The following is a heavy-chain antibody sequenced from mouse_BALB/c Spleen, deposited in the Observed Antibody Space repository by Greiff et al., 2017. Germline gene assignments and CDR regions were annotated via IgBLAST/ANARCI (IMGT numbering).Heavy chain of an antibody. D-gene: IGHD1-1*01. CDR1: GFSLTSYG. CDR2: IWRGGST. CDR3: ARNSGTTVGYAMDY. J-gene: IGHJ4*01. Sequence: VQLVESGPGLVQPSQSLSITCTASGFSLTSYGVHWVRQSPGKGLEWLGVIWRGGSTDYNAAFISRLSISKDNSKSQVFFKMNSLQANDTAIYYCARNSGTTVGYAMDYWGQGTSVTVSS. V-gene: IGHV2-2*02.